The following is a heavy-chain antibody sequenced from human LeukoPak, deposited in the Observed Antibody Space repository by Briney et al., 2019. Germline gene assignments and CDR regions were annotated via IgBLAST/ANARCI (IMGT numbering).Heavy chain of an antibody. CDR2: ISGSADTT. CDR1: GLTFSNHA. J-gene: IGHJ4*02. Sequence: GGSLRLSCAASGLTFSNHAMSWVRQAPGKGLEWVSAISGSADTTYYADSVKGRFTISRDNAKNSLYLQMNSLRAEDTAVYYCARGSVVVPAANDYWGQGTLVTVSS. D-gene: IGHD2-2*01. V-gene: IGHV3-23*01. CDR3: ARGSVVVPAANDY.